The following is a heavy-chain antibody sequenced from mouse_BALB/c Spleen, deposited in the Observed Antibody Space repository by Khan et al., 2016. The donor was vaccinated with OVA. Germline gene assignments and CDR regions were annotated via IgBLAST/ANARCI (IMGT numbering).Heavy chain of an antibody. CDR3: ARGAFGY. V-gene: IGHV1S135*01. Sequence: IQLVQSGPELMKPGASVNISCKASGYSFTSYYIHWVKQSHGKSLEWIGYIDPFNGGTDYNQKFKGKATWTVDKSSSTAYMHLSSLTSEASAVYYCARGAFGYWGQGTLVTVSA. CDR2: IDPFNGGT. CDR1: GYSFTSYY. J-gene: IGHJ3*01.